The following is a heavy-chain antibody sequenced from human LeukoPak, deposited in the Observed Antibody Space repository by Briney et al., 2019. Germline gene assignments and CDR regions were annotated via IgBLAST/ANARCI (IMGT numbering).Heavy chain of an antibody. J-gene: IGHJ4*02. D-gene: IGHD4-17*01. V-gene: IGHV3-23*01. Sequence: GGSLRPSCAASGFTVSSYAMTWVRQAPGKGLEWVSAIGYSAGDTYYADSVKGRFTISRDNSMNTLYLQMSSLRADDTALYYCAKDDDGHHHGVDHWGQGTLVTVSS. CDR1: GFTVSSYA. CDR2: IGYSAGDT. CDR3: AKDDDGHHHGVDH.